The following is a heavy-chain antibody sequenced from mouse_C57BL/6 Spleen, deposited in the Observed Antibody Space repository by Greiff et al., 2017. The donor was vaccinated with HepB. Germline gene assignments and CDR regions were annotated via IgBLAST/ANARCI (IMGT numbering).Heavy chain of an antibody. D-gene: IGHD1-1*01. CDR2: IDPNSGGT. V-gene: IGHV1-72*01. CDR1: GYTFTSYW. CDR3: ANEFITTVVATPYAMDY. J-gene: IGHJ4*01. Sequence: QVQLKQPGAELVKPGASVKLSCKASGYTFTSYWMHWVKQRPGRGLEWIGRIDPNSGGTKYNEKFKSKATLTVDKPSSTAYMQLSSLTSEDSAVYYCANEFITTVVATPYAMDYWGQGTSVTVSS.